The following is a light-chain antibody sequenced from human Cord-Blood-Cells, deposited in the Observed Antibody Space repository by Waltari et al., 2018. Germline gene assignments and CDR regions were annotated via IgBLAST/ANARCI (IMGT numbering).Light chain of an antibody. CDR3: QQYNNWPIT. CDR1: QSVSSN. V-gene: IGKV3-15*01. J-gene: IGKJ5*01. CDR2: GAS. Sequence: EIVMTQSPATLSVSPGERATLSCRASQSVSSNLAWYQQKPGQAPRLLIYGASTRATGIPARFNGSGSGTEFTLTISSLQSEDFAVYYFQQYNNWPITFGQGTRLEIK.